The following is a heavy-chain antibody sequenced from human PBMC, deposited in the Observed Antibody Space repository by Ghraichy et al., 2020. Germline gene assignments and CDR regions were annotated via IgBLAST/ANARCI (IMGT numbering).Heavy chain of an antibody. CDR3: ARDGGEAVGSSGWYYYYYYMDV. D-gene: IGHD6-19*01. CDR2: INPNSGGT. J-gene: IGHJ6*03. CDR1: GYTFTGYY. V-gene: IGHV1-2*04. Sequence: ASVKVSCKASGYTFTGYYMHWVRQAPGQGLEWMGWINPNSGGTNYAQKFQGWVTMTRDTSISTAYMELSRLRSDDTAVYYCARDGGEAVGSSGWYYYYYYMDVWGKGTTVTVSS.